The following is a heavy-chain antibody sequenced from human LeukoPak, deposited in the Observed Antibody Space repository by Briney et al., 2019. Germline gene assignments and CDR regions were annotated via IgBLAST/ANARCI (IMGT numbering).Heavy chain of an antibody. CDR3: AKDSSLHNSDYGAFDI. CDR2: ISYDGSDK. Sequence: GRSLILSCAASGFTFSSYGMHWVRQAPGKGLEWVAVISYDGSDKYYEDSVKGRFTISRDNAKKTLYLQMNSLRVEDTAVYYCAKDSSLHNSDYGAFDIWGQGTMVTVSS. J-gene: IGHJ3*02. CDR1: GFTFSSYG. D-gene: IGHD6-25*01. V-gene: IGHV3-30*18.